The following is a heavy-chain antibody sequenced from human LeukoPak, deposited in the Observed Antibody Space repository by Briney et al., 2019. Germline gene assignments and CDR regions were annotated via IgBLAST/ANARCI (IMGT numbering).Heavy chain of an antibody. CDR3: ARVSSSWYDNWFDP. CDR1: GASISSTAHY. D-gene: IGHD6-13*01. J-gene: IGHJ5*02. Sequence: SETLSLTCTVSGASISSTAHYWAWIRQSPGKGLEWIGYIYYSGSTNYNPSLKSRVTISVDTSKNQFSLKLSSVTAADTAVYYCARVSSSWYDNWFDPWGQGTLVTVSS. V-gene: IGHV4-61*05. CDR2: IYYSGST.